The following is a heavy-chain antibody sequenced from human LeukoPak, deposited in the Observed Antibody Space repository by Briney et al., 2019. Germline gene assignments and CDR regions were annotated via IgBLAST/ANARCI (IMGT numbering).Heavy chain of an antibody. J-gene: IGHJ3*02. D-gene: IGHD3-10*01. CDR2: INSDGSRT. CDR1: GFTFSTYW. V-gene: IGHV3-74*01. Sequence: GGSLRLSCAASGFTFSTYWMHWVRQVPGKGLVWVSGINSDGSRTNYADSVKGRFTISRDNAKNSLYLQMNSLRAEDTAVYYCAREPAYGSGSYRDAFDIWGQGTMVTVSS. CDR3: AREPAYGSGSYRDAFDI.